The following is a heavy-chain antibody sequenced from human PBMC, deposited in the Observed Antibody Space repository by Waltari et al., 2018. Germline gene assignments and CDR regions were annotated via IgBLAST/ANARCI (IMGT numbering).Heavy chain of an antibody. CDR1: GFIFSSYG. D-gene: IGHD2-2*01. J-gene: IGHJ4*02. CDR2: ITYDGSNK. Sequence: QVHLVESGGGVVQPGGSLRLSCAASGFIFSSYGMHWVRQAPGKGLGWVGFITYDGSNKYYADSMKGRFTVSRDNSKNTLFLQMNTLRAEDTAVYYCAKDHVVVVPGGMTKVFDYWGQGTLVTVSS. CDR3: AKDHVVVVPGGMTKVFDY. V-gene: IGHV3-30*02.